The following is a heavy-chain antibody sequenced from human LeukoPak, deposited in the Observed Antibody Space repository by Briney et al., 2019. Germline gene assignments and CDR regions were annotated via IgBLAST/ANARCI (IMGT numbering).Heavy chain of an antibody. V-gene: IGHV3-21*01. CDR2: MISGSRYI. D-gene: IGHD3-3*01. J-gene: IGHJ4*02. CDR1: GFTFSSYA. CDR3: TRDRPTGASRVFVVQ. Sequence: PGGSLRLSCAASGFTFSSYAMTWDSQAPGKGLEWVSSMISGSRYIYYADSVRGRFTISRDNAKNSLYLLMNSLRAEDTAVYYCTRDRPTGASRVFVVQWGQGTLVTVSS.